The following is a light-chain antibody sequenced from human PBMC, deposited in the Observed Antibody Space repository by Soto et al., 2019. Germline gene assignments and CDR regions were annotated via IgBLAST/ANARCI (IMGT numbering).Light chain of an antibody. CDR2: QDX. CDR3: QAWDSSTVV. CDR1: KLGDKY. Sequence: SYELTQPPSVSVSPGQTASITCXGDKLGDKYACWYQQKPGQSPVLVIYQDXKRPSGIPERFSGSNSGNTATLTISGTQAMDEADYYCQAWDSSTVVFGGGTKVTVL. J-gene: IGLJ2*01. V-gene: IGLV3-1*01.